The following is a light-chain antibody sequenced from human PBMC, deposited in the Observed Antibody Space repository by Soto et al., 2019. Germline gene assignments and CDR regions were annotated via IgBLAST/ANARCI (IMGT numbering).Light chain of an antibody. CDR3: QHYKTRPHA. V-gene: IGKV3-15*01. CDR2: DAY. J-gene: IGKJ4*01. CDR1: QGVGST. Sequence: EIVMTQSPATLSVSPGERVTLSCRASQGVGSTLNWYRQQPGQAPRLLIYDAYLRATGVPARFSGSGSGTECTLAKSCQQSEDFAVYYRQHYKTRPHAVGGGTKVDIK.